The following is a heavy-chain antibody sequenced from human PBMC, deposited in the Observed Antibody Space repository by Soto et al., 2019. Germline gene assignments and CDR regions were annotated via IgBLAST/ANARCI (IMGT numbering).Heavy chain of an antibody. CDR2: IWYDGSNK. J-gene: IGHJ4*02. CDR1: GFTFSSYG. Sequence: QVQLVESGGGVVQPGRSLRLSCAASGFTFSSYGMHWVRQAPGKGLEWVAVIWYDGSNKYYADSVKGRFTISRDNSKNTLYLQMNSLRAEDRAVYYCARDRETDILTGLDYWGQGTLVTVSS. D-gene: IGHD3-9*01. V-gene: IGHV3-33*01. CDR3: ARDRETDILTGLDY.